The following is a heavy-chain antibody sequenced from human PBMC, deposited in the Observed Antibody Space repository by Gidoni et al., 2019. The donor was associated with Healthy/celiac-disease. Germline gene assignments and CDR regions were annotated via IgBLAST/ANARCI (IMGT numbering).Heavy chain of an antibody. J-gene: IGHJ3*02. Sequence: EVQLVESGGGLIQPGGSLRLSCAASGFTVSSNYISWVRQAPGKGLAWVSVIYSGGSTYYADSVKGRFTISRDNSKNTLYLQMNSLRAEDTAVYYCARQQYYYDSSGYYYDAFDIWGQGTMVTVSS. CDR1: GFTVSSNY. CDR2: IYSGGST. D-gene: IGHD3-22*01. CDR3: ARQQYYYDSSGYYYDAFDI. V-gene: IGHV3-53*01.